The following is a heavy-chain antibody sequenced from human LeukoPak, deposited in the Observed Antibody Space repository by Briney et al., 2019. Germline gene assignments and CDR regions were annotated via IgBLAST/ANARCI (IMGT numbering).Heavy chain of an antibody. Sequence: GESLKISCKASGYSFTNYWIGWVRQMPGKGLEWMGIIYPGDSDTRYSPSFQGQVTISADKSISTAYLQRSSLQASDTAMYYCATYAGSSSKYFQDWGQGTLVPVSS. CDR2: IYPGDSDT. CDR3: ATYAGSSSKYFQD. J-gene: IGHJ1*01. D-gene: IGHD3-10*01. CDR1: GYSFTNYW. V-gene: IGHV5-51*01.